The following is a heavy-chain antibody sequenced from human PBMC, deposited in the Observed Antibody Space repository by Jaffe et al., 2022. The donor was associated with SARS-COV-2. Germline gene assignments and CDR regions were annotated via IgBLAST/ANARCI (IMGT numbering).Heavy chain of an antibody. V-gene: IGHV3-30*03. D-gene: IGHD3-22*01. Sequence: QVQLVESGGGVVQPGRSLRLSCAASGFTFSSYGMHWVRQAPGKGLEWVAVISYDGSNKYYADSVKGRFTISRDNSKNTLYLQMNSLRAEDTAVYYCAILEGIYSSGYSDAFDIWGQGTMVTVSS. CDR3: AILEGIYSSGYSDAFDI. CDR1: GFTFSSYG. CDR2: ISYDGSNK. J-gene: IGHJ3*02.